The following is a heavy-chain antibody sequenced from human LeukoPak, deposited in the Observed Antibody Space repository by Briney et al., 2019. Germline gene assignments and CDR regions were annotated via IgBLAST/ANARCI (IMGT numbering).Heavy chain of an antibody. D-gene: IGHD2-2*01. Sequence: GASVKVSCKASGYTFTNYDINWVRQATGQGLEWMAWMTPSSGYTGYAQKFQGRVTVTRDTSISTAYMELSSLKSEDTAVYYCARGEYCSSTSCYRNWFDPWGQGTLVTVSS. V-gene: IGHV1-8*01. CDR3: ARGEYCSSTSCYRNWFDP. CDR2: MTPSSGYT. J-gene: IGHJ5*02. CDR1: GYTFTNYD.